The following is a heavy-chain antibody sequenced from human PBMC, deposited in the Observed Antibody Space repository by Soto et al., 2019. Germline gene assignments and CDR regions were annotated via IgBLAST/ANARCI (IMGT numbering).Heavy chain of an antibody. CDR2: IWSDGSNK. CDR3: ARGYSYGYGEYFDS. J-gene: IGHJ4*02. V-gene: IGHV3-33*08. Sequence: PGGSLSLSCVGSGFTFSSNWMTWVRQAPGKGLEWVAVIWSDGSNKYYADSVKGRFTISRDNSRNTLYLQMNSLRAEDTAVYYCARGYSYGYGEYFDSWGQGTLVTVSS. CDR1: GFTFSSNW. D-gene: IGHD5-18*01.